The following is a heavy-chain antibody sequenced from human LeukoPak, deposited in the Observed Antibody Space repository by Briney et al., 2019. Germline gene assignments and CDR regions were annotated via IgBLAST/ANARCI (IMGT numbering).Heavy chain of an antibody. CDR2: IYYSGST. CDR1: GGSISSSSYY. V-gene: IGHV4-61*01. D-gene: IGHD1-26*01. Sequence: SETLSLTCTVSGGSISSSSYYWSWIRQPPGKGLEWIGYIYYSGSTNYNPSLKSRVTISVDTSKNQFSLKLSSVTAADTAVYYCARGLSGILNCWGQGTLVTVSS. CDR3: ARGLSGILNC. J-gene: IGHJ4*02.